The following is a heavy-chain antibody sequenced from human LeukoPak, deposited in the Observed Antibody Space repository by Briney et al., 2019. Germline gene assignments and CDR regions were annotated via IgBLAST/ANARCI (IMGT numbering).Heavy chain of an antibody. CDR1: GYSISSGYY. Sequence: SETLSLTCSVSGYSISSGYYWDWIRQTPGKGLEWIGSIYHSGNTYYNPSLKSRVTISVDTSKNQFSLKLSSVTAADTAVYYCARTYITGYSSTNWFDPWGQGTLVIVSS. J-gene: IGHJ5*02. V-gene: IGHV4-38-2*02. D-gene: IGHD6-13*01. CDR3: ARTYITGYSSTNWFDP. CDR2: IYHSGNT.